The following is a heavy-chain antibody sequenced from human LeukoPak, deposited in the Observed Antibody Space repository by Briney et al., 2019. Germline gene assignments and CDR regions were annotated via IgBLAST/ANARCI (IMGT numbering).Heavy chain of an antibody. D-gene: IGHD6-6*01. Sequence: GGSLRLSCAASGFTFSSYWMSRVRQAPGKGLEWVANIKQDGSEKYYVDSVKGRFTISRDNAKNSLYLQMNSLRAEDTAVYYCARDLVEYSSSAGDYWGQGTLVTVSS. V-gene: IGHV3-7*01. J-gene: IGHJ4*02. CDR2: IKQDGSEK. CDR3: ARDLVEYSSSAGDY. CDR1: GFTFSSYW.